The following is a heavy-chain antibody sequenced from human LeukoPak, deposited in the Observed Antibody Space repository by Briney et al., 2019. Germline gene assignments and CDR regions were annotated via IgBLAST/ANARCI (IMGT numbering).Heavy chain of an antibody. Sequence: SVKVSCKASGFTFTSSAMQWVRQARGQRLEWIGWIVVGSGNTNYAQKFQERVTITRDMSTSTAYMELSSLRSEDTAVYYCAADRGTMVRGVPLYFDYWGQGTLDTVSS. CDR2: IVVGSGNT. CDR3: AADRGTMVRGVPLYFDY. V-gene: IGHV1-58*02. D-gene: IGHD3-10*01. J-gene: IGHJ4*02. CDR1: GFTFTSSA.